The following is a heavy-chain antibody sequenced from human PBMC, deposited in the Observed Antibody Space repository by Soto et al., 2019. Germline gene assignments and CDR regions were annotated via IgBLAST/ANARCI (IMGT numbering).Heavy chain of an antibody. CDR1: GGSFSGYY. Sequence: PSETLSLTCAVYGGSFSGYYWSWIRQPPGKGLEWIGEINHSGSTNYNPSLKSRVTISVDTSKNQFSLKLSSVTAADTAVYYCARGGYGDSTDAFDIWGQGTMVTVSS. D-gene: IGHD4-17*01. CDR2: INHSGST. V-gene: IGHV4-34*01. J-gene: IGHJ3*02. CDR3: ARGGYGDSTDAFDI.